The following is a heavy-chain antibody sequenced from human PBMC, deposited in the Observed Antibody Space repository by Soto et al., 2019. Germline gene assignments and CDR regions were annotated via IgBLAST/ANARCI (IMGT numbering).Heavy chain of an antibody. CDR1: GFTFSSYG. J-gene: IGHJ6*02. CDR2: IWYDGSNK. CDR3: ARGLYCISTSCYRPYYYYYYGMDV. Sequence: QVQLVESGGGVVQPGRSLRLSCAASGFTFSSYGMHWVRQAPGKGLEWVAVIWYDGSNKYYADSVKGRFTISRDNSKNTLYLQMNSLRAEDTAVYYCARGLYCISTSCYRPYYYYYYGMDVWGQGTTVTVSS. D-gene: IGHD2-2*01. V-gene: IGHV3-33*01.